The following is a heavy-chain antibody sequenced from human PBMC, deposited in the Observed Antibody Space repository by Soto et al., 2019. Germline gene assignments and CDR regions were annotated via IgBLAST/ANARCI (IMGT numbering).Heavy chain of an antibody. CDR3: AFDVQTGVVYFDN. V-gene: IGHV1-69*02. J-gene: IGHJ4*02. CDR1: GGTFSTYT. D-gene: IGHD2-21*01. Sequence: QVQLVQSGAEVKKPGSSVKVSCKASGGTFSTYTISWVRQAPGQGLEWLGRIIPLFGLPNHAQKFRDRVTISADKPPDTAYLEMNSLRPEDTAVYYCAFDVQTGVVYFDNWGQGTLVTVSS. CDR2: IIPLFGLP.